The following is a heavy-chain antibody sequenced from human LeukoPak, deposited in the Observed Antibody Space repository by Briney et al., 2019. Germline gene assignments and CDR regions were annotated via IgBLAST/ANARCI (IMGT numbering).Heavy chain of an antibody. V-gene: IGHV1-46*01. J-gene: IGHJ6*02. CDR2: INPSGGGT. Sequence: WASVTVSCTASGYSLTTYYMHWVRQAPGQGLEWMAIINPSGGGTKYAQKFQGRVTMTRDMPTNTVYMELSSLRTEDTAVYYCASVYLYGMDVWGQGTTVTVSS. CDR1: GYSLTTYY. D-gene: IGHD2-8*01. CDR3: ASVYLYGMDV.